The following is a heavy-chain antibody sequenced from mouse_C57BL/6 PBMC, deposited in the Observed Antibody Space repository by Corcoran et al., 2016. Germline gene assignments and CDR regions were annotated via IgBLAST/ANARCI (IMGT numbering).Heavy chain of an antibody. CDR2: INPNNGGT. V-gene: IGHV1-26*01. CDR3: AREGTGRFAD. J-gene: IGHJ3*01. Sequence: EVQLQQSGPELVKPGASVKISCKASGYTFTDYYMNWVKQSHGKRLEWIGDINPNNGGTSYKQKFKGKATLTVDKSSSTAYMELRSLTSEDSAVYYCAREGTGRFADGGQGTLVTVSA. CDR1: GYTFTDYY.